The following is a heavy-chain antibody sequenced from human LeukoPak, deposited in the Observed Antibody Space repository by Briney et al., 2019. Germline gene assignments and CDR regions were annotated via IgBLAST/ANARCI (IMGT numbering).Heavy chain of an antibody. CDR2: ISSSSSTI. Sequence: GGSLRLSCAASGFTFSGYSMNWVRQAAGKGLEWVSYISSSSSTIYYADSVKGRFTISRDNAKNSLYLQMNSLRAEDTAVYYCAREDVVVPPYGMDVWGQGTTVTVSS. J-gene: IGHJ6*02. CDR3: AREDVVVPPYGMDV. CDR1: GFTFSGYS. V-gene: IGHV3-48*01. D-gene: IGHD2-2*01.